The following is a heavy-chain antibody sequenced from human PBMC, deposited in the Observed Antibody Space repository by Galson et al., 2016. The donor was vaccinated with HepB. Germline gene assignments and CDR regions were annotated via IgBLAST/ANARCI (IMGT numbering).Heavy chain of an antibody. CDR3: ARGANRGRPFDY. CDR1: GFTFSSYW. V-gene: IGHV3-7*03. D-gene: IGHD1-14*01. CDR2: VKRDGSER. Sequence: SLGLSCAASGFTFSSYWMSWVRQAPGKGLEWVANVKRDGSERYYVDSVKGRFTISRDNAKNSLFLQMNSLRVEDTAVYYCARGANRGRPFDYWGQGTLVTVSS. J-gene: IGHJ4*02.